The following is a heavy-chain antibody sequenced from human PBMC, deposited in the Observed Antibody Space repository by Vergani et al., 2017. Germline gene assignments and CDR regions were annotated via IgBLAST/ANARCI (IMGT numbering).Heavy chain of an antibody. CDR2: IRGSGGST. V-gene: IGHV3-23*01. CDR1: GFTFSSYA. J-gene: IGHJ4*02. CDR3: AKAAKTWIQLPNDY. Sequence: EVQLLESGGGLVQPGGSLRLSCAASGFTFSSYAMSWVRPAPGKGLEWVSAIRGSGGSTYYADSVKGRFTISIENSKNTLYLQMNSLRAEDTAVYYCAKAAKTWIQLPNDYWGQGTLVTVSS. D-gene: IGHD5-18*01.